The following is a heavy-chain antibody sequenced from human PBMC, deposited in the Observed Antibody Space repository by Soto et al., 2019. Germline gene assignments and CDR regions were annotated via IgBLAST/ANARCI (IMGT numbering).Heavy chain of an antibody. D-gene: IGHD6-13*01. CDR1: RGSITSSSYF. CDR3: ARSLGIAGCNWLDP. Sequence: PSETLSLTCTGSRGSITSSSYFWGWIRQPPGKGLEFIGTISYTGRSYYNPSLNSRVTISVDTSKNQFSLKLTSVTAADMAVYYCARSLGIAGCNWLDPWGQGTLVTVSS. J-gene: IGHJ5*02. CDR2: ISYTGRS. V-gene: IGHV4-39*01.